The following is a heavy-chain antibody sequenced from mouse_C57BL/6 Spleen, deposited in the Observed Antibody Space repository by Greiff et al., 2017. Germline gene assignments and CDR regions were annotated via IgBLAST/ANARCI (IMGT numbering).Heavy chain of an antibody. CDR3: ARHGPIYYDYDGPHGYFDV. CDR2: FYPGSGSI. CDR1: GYTFTEYT. V-gene: IGHV1-62-2*01. D-gene: IGHD2-4*01. J-gene: IGHJ1*03. Sequence: VQRVESGAELVKPGASVKLSCKASGYTFTEYTIHWVKQRSGQGLEWIGWFYPGSGSIKYNEKFKDKATLTADKSSSTVYMELSRLTSEDSAVYFCARHGPIYYDYDGPHGYFDVWGTGTTVTVSS.